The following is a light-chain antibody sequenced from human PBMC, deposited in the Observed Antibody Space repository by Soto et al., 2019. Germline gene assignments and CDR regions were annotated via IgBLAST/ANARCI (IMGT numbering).Light chain of an antibody. V-gene: IGKV3-15*01. CDR3: QQYNNWPPLT. Sequence: EIVMTQSPAPLSVSPGERATLSCRASQSVSSNLAWYQQKPGQAPRLLIYGASTRATGIPARFSGSGSGTEVTLTISSLQSEDFAVYYCQQYNNWPPLTFGGGTKVEIK. J-gene: IGKJ4*01. CDR2: GAS. CDR1: QSVSSN.